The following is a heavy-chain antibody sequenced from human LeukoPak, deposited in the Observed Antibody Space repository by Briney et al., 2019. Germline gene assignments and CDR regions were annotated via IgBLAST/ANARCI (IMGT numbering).Heavy chain of an antibody. D-gene: IGHD6-13*01. CDR3: ARSPYRTSWYFYGDWFDP. CDR2: ISSGGKS. Sequence: SETLSLTCTVSGASMSRGPYFWGWIRQSPGKGLEWTGSISSGGKSYYNPSLKTRISLSEDMSKNQFSLKLKSVTAADSAIYYCARSPYRTSWYFYGDWFDPWGQGALVTVSS. V-gene: IGHV4-39*07. CDR1: GASMSRGPYF. J-gene: IGHJ5*02.